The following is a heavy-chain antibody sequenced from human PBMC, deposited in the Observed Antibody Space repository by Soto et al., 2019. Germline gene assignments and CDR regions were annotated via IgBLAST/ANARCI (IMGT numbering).Heavy chain of an antibody. CDR2: IYYSGST. J-gene: IGHJ4*02. D-gene: IGHD1-1*01. Sequence: PSETLSLTCTVSGGSISSSSYYWGWIRQPPGKGLEWIGSIYYSGSTYYNPSLKSRVTISVDTSKNQFSLKLSSVTAADTAVYYCARRPLEHGVTEYYFDYWGQGTLVTVSS. CDR1: GGSISSSSYY. V-gene: IGHV4-39*01. CDR3: ARRPLEHGVTEYYFDY.